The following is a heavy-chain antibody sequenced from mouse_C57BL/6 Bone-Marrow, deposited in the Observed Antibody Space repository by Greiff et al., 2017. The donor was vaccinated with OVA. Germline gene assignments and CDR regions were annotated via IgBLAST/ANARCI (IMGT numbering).Heavy chain of an antibody. CDR1: GFTFSSYA. CDR2: ISDGGSYT. J-gene: IGHJ4*01. Sequence: EVKLVESGGGLVKPGGSLKLSCAASGFTFSSYAMPWVRQTPEQRLEWVATISDGGSYTYYTDNVKGRVTITRDKAKNNLYLQMSQLESEDTAMYSCAKDKICGGSGCDMDYWGQGTTVTVSS. D-gene: IGHD1-1*01. V-gene: IGHV5-4*03. CDR3: AKDKICGGSGCDMDY.